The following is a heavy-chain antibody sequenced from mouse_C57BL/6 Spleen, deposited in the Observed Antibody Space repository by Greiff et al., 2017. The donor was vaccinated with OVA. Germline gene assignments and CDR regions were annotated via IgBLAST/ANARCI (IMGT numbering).Heavy chain of an antibody. D-gene: IGHD1-1*01. CDR2: IYPGSGST. CDR1: GYTFTSYW. CDR3: ARGYDSSLYYSMDY. Sequence: VQLQQPGAELVKPGASVKMSCKASGYTFTSYWITWVKQRPGQGLEWIGDIYPGSGSTNYNEKFKSKATLTVDTSSSTAYMQLSSLTSDDSAVYYCARGYDSSLYYSMDYWGQGPSVTVSS. V-gene: IGHV1-55*01. J-gene: IGHJ4*01.